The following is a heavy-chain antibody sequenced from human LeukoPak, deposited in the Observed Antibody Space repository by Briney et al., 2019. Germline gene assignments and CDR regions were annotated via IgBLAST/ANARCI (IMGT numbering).Heavy chain of an antibody. Sequence: SVKVSCKASGGTFSSYAISWVRQAPGQGLEWMGGIIPIFGTANYAQKFQGRVTITTDESTSTAYMELSSLRSEDTAVYYCAREGDYGERGDFDYWGQGTLVTVSS. D-gene: IGHD4-17*01. CDR3: AREGDYGERGDFDY. V-gene: IGHV1-69*05. CDR1: GGTFSSYA. CDR2: IIPIFGTA. J-gene: IGHJ4*02.